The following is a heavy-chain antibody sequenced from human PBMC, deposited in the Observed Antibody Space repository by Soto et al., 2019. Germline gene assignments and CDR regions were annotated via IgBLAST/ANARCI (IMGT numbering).Heavy chain of an antibody. J-gene: IGHJ4*02. Sequence: QVQLQESGPGLVKPSQTLSLTCTVSGGSISSGGSYWSWIRQHPGRGLEWIGYISDSGNTYYNSSLRSRLTISVDTSKNQFSLNLKSVTAADTAVYFCARGLISRSYFDYWGQGTLVPVSS. CDR1: GGSISSGGSY. CDR3: ARGLISRSYFDY. D-gene: IGHD6-13*01. CDR2: ISDSGNT. V-gene: IGHV4-31*03.